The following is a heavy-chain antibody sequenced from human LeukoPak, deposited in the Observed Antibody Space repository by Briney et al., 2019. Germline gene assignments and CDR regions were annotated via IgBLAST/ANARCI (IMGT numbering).Heavy chain of an antibody. J-gene: IGHJ4*02. V-gene: IGHV4-59*01. CDR1: GGSISSYY. Sequence: PSETLSLTCTVSGGSISSYYWSWIRQPPGKGLEWIGYIYYSGSTNYNPSLKSRVTISVDTSKNQFSLKLSSVTAADTAVYYCARIRSIAAAGYPQLGSYYFLDYWGQGTLVTVSS. CDR3: ARIRSIAAAGYPQLGSYYFLDY. D-gene: IGHD6-13*01. CDR2: IYYSGST.